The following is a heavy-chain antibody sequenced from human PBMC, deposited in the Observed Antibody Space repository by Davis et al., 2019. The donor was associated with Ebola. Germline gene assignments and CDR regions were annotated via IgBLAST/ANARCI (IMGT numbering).Heavy chain of an antibody. CDR1: GFTFSGSA. Sequence: PGGSLRLSCAASGFTFSGSAMHWVRQASGKGLEWVGRVRSKVNSYATAYAASVKGRFTISRDDSKNTAYLQMNSLRADDTAVYYCAKARMVYAPIDYWGQGTLVTVSS. V-gene: IGHV3-73*01. D-gene: IGHD2-8*01. CDR3: AKARMVYAPIDY. CDR2: VRSKVNSYAT. J-gene: IGHJ4*02.